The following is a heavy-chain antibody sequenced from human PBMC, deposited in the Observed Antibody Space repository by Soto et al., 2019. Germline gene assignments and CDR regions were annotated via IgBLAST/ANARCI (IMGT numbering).Heavy chain of an antibody. CDR3: AKDQWELLGRFTYYYYYGMDV. J-gene: IGHJ6*02. CDR2: ISGSGGST. Sequence: TGGSLRLSCAASGFTFSSYAMSWVRQAPGKGLEWVSAISGSGGSTYYADSVKGRFTISRDNSKNTLYLQMNSLRAEDTAVYYCAKDQWELLGRFTYYYYYGMDVWGQGTTVTVSS. D-gene: IGHD1-26*01. V-gene: IGHV3-23*01. CDR1: GFTFSSYA.